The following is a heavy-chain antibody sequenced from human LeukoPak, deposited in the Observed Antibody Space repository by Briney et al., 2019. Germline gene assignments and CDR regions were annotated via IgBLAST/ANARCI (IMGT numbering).Heavy chain of an antibody. Sequence: GGSLRLSCAASGFTFSSYGMHWVRQAPGKGLEWVAFIRYDGSNKYYADSVKGRFTISRDNSKNTLYLQMNSLRAEDTAVYYCAKDRVVIRNDAFDIWDQGTMVTVSS. CDR3: AKDRVVIRNDAFDI. V-gene: IGHV3-30*02. CDR1: GFTFSSYG. J-gene: IGHJ3*02. D-gene: IGHD3-3*01. CDR2: IRYDGSNK.